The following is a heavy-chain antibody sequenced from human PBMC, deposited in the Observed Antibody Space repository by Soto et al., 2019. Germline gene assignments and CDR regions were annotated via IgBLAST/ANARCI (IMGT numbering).Heavy chain of an antibody. V-gene: IGHV3-53*04. CDR2: IYSGGDT. CDR1: QFTVGSNY. CDR3: GRTRYGSGSYEDP. J-gene: IGHJ5*02. Sequence: EVQLVESGGGLVQPGGSLRLSCVISQFTVGSNYMTWVRQAPGKGLEWVSVIYSGGDTYYADSVKGRFTISRQNSKNRLYLQMNSLRPEDTAVYHCGRTRYGSGSYEDPWGQGTLVIVSS. D-gene: IGHD6-19*01.